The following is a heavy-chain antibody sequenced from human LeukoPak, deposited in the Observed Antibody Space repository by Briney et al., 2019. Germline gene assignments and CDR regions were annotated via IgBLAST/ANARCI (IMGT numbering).Heavy chain of an antibody. CDR3: ARAVAGFNWFDP. J-gene: IGHJ5*02. Sequence: GGPLRLSCAASGFPLRSYAMHWVRQAPGKGLEWVAVISSAGSNKYYADSVKGRFTISRDNSKNTLYLQMNSPGDEDTAVYYCARAVAGFNWFDPWGQGTLVTVSS. V-gene: IGHV3-30-3*01. CDR2: ISSAGSNK. D-gene: IGHD6-19*01. CDR1: GFPLRSYA.